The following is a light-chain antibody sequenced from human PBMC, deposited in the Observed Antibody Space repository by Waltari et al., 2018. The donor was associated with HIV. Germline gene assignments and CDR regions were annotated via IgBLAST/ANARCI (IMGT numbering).Light chain of an antibody. Sequence: QPVLTQPPSVSGAPGQRVTISCPRSSANIGETYAVPWYQQIPGTAPKLLIYANNNRPSGVPDRFSCSKSGTSASLAITGLQAEDEADYYCQSYDSTLRVVFGGGTKLTVL. V-gene: IGLV1-40*01. CDR1: SANIGETYA. CDR2: ANN. CDR3: QSYDSTLRVV. J-gene: IGLJ2*01.